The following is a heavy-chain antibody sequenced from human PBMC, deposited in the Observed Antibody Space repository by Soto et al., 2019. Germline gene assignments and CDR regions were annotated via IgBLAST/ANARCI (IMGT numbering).Heavy chain of an antibody. CDR3: ARRRRYFDWLFYPFDY. D-gene: IGHD3-9*01. J-gene: IGHJ4*02. CDR1: GGSFSGYY. CDR2: INHSGST. Sequence: NPSETLSLTCAVYGGSFSGYYWSWIRQPPGKGLECIGEINHSGSTNYNPSLKSRVTISLDTSKNQFSLKLSSVTAADTAVYYCARRRRYFDWLFYPFDYWGQGTLVTVSS. V-gene: IGHV4-34*01.